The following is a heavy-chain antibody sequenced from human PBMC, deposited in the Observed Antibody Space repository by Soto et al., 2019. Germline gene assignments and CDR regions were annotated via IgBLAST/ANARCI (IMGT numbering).Heavy chain of an antibody. D-gene: IGHD2-21*02. V-gene: IGHV3-30*18. CDR2: ISYDGSNK. CDR3: AKDTRYCGGDCYAYYYYYGMDV. CDR1: GFTFSSYG. Sequence: PVGPLRLSCGASGFTFSSYGMHWVRQAPGKGLEWVAVISYDGSNKYYADSVKGRFTISRDNSKNTLYLQMNSLRAEDTAVYYCAKDTRYCGGDCYAYYYYYGMDVWGQGTTVTVSS. J-gene: IGHJ6*02.